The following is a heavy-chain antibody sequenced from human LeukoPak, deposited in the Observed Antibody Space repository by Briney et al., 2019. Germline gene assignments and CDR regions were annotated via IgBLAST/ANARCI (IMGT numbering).Heavy chain of an antibody. CDR1: GGSFSGYY. D-gene: IGHD2-2*01. CDR3: ASGEYQLLNYFDY. Sequence: SETLSLTCAVYGGSFSGYYWSWIRQPPGKGLEWIGEINHSGSTNYNPSFKSRVTISVDTSKNQFSLKLSSVTAADTAVYYCASGEYQLLNYFDYWGQGTLVTVSS. J-gene: IGHJ4*02. CDR2: INHSGST. V-gene: IGHV4-34*01.